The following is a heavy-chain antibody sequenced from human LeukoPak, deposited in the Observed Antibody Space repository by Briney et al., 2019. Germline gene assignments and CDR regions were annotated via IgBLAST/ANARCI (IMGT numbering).Heavy chain of an antibody. Sequence: GRSLRLSCAASGFTFSSYGMHWVRQAPGKGLEWVAVISYDGSNKYYADSVKGRFTISRDNSKSTLYLQMNSLRAEDTAVYYCATTYYYDSSGYFEDAFDIWGQGTMVTVSS. D-gene: IGHD3-22*01. V-gene: IGHV3-30*03. CDR1: GFTFSSYG. J-gene: IGHJ3*02. CDR3: ATTYYYDSSGYFEDAFDI. CDR2: ISYDGSNK.